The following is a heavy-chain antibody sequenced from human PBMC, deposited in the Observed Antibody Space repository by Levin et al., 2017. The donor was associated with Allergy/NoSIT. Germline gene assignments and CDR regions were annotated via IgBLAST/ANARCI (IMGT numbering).Heavy chain of an antibody. CDR3: ARGGIQLWPSDAFDI. Sequence: GESLKISCAASGFTFSSYAMHWVRQAPGKGLEWVAVISYDGSNKYYADSVKGRFTISRDNSKNTLYLQMNSLRAEDTAVYYCARGGIQLWPSDAFDIWGQGTMVTVSS. CDR1: GFTFSSYA. D-gene: IGHD5-18*01. CDR2: ISYDGSNK. V-gene: IGHV3-30-3*01. J-gene: IGHJ3*02.